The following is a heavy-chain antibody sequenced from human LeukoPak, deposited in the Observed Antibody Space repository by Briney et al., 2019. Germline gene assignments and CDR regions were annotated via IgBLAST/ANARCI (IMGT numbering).Heavy chain of an antibody. CDR3: ARQSSYYGSGSYSPVDY. CDR1: GYSFTSYW. D-gene: IGHD3-10*01. CDR2: IYPGDSDT. Sequence: GESLKISCKGSGYSFTSYWIGWVRQMPGKGLEWMGNIYPGDSDTRYSPSFQGQVTISAAKSISTAYLQWSSLKASDTALYYCARQSSYYGSGSYSPVDYWGQGALVTVSS. J-gene: IGHJ4*02. V-gene: IGHV5-51*01.